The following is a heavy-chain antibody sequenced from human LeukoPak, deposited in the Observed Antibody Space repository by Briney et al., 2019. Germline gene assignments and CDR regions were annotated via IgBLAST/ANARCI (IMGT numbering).Heavy chain of an antibody. CDR1: GYTXTGYY. CDR2: INPSSGGT. Sequence: GASVKVSCKASGYTXTGYYVHGVRQAPGQGLEWMGWINPSSGGTNYAQKFQGRVTMTRDTSISTAFMEVSSLRSDDTAVYYCAREARVETRGQFDPWGQGTLVTVSS. D-gene: IGHD4-23*01. J-gene: IGHJ5*02. CDR3: AREARVETRGQFDP. V-gene: IGHV1-2*02.